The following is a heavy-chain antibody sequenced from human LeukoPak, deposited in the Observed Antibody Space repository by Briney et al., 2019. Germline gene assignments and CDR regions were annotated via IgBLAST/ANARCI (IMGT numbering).Heavy chain of an antibody. J-gene: IGHJ4*02. V-gene: IGHV1-18*01. CDR2: NSAYNGNT. Sequence: ASVELSCKASGYTFTSYGLSWVRQAPGQGLEWMGWNSAYNGNTNYAQKRQSRDTMTRAASTSTAYNEPRSLRSDDTAVYYWARTCRVGYSTARGGVDFDLGYWGQGTLVTVSS. D-gene: IGHD3-10*01. CDR3: ARTCRVGYSTARGGVDFDLGY. CDR1: GYTFTSYG.